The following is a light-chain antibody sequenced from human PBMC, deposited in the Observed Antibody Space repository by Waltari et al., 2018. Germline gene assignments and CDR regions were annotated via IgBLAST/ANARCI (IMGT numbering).Light chain of an antibody. J-gene: IGKJ2*02. V-gene: IGKV3-20*01. Sequence: VLTQSPGTLSLSPGERATLSCGASQRLRRTWVVRILQKSGQAPRLLIYGGSSRAAGIPDRLSGSGSGTDFTLTISRLESDDSAVYYGQQYESSVMCTFGQGTKVEIK. CDR2: GGS. CDR1: QRLRRTW. CDR3: QQYESSVMCT.